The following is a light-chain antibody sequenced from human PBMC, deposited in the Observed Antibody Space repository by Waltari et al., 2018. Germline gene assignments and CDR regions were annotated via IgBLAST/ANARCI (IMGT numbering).Light chain of an antibody. CDR3: QQSYSTPT. CDR2: DAS. J-gene: IGKJ2*01. V-gene: IGKV1-39*01. Sequence: DIQMTQSPYSLSASIGDRVIITCRASQSIVTSLNWYQQKPWKAPQFLIYDASALQNGVPSRFSGSGSGTNFTLTISSVQPEDFASYYCQQSYSTPTFGQETKLEIK. CDR1: QSIVTS.